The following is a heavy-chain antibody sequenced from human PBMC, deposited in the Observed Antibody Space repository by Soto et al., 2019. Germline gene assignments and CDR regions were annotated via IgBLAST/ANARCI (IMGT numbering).Heavy chain of an antibody. D-gene: IGHD3-9*01. CDR2: ISSSSSYI. CDR3: ARDHYYDILTGYYRVGYDY. V-gene: IGHV3-21*01. J-gene: IGHJ4*02. Sequence: PGGSLRLSCVVSGLAFSSYSMNWVRQAPGKGLEWVSSISSSSSYIYYADSVKGRFTISRDNAKNSLYLQMNSLRAEDTAVYYCARDHYYDILTGYYRVGYDYWGQGTLVTVSS. CDR1: GLAFSSYS.